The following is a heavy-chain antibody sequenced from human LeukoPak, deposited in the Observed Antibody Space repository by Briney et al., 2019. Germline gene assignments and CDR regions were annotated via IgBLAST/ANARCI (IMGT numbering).Heavy chain of an antibody. CDR1: GVSVSSGSYY. V-gene: IGHV4-61*01. CDR3: AREAVAGTRYFDY. Sequence: SETLSLTCTVSGVSVSSGSYYGSWIRQPPGKGLEWIGYIYYSGSTNYNPSLKSRVTISVDTSKNQFSLKLSSVTAADTAVYYCAREAVAGTRYFDYWGQGTLVTVSS. J-gene: IGHJ4*02. CDR2: IYYSGST. D-gene: IGHD6-19*01.